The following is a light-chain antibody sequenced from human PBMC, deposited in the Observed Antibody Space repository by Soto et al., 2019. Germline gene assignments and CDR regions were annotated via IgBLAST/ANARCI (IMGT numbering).Light chain of an antibody. CDR3: QQYNSYQWT. J-gene: IGKJ1*01. Sequence: IQVTQSPSTLSASVVDRVTITCRASQSISSWLAWYQQKPGKAPKLLIYDASSLESGVPSRLSGSGSGTEFTLTISSLQPDDFASYYCQQYNSYQWTFGQGTKVDIK. CDR1: QSISSW. CDR2: DAS. V-gene: IGKV1-5*01.